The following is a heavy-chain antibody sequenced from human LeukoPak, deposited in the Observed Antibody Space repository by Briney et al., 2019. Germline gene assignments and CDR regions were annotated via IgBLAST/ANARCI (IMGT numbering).Heavy chain of an antibody. J-gene: IGHJ6*02. Sequence: PSETLSLTCTVSGGSISSSSYYWGWIRQPPGKGLEWIGSIYYSGSTYYNPSLKSRVTISVDTSKNQFSLKLSSVTAADTAEYYCASSAIVVVPAAHYYYYGMDVWGQGTTVTVSS. CDR3: ASSAIVVVPAAHYYYYGMDV. CDR2: IYYSGST. CDR1: GGSISSSSYY. D-gene: IGHD2-2*01. V-gene: IGHV4-39*01.